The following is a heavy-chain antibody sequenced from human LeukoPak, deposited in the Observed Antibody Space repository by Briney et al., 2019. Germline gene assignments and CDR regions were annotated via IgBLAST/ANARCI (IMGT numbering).Heavy chain of an antibody. V-gene: IGHV4-59*01. Sequence: SETLSLTCTVSGGSISSYYWSWIRQPPGKGLEWIGYIYYSGSTNYNPSLKSRVTISVDTSKNQFSLKLSSVTAADTAVYYCARGEYGSGSYYFDYWGQGTLVTVSS. CDR3: ARGEYGSGSYYFDY. J-gene: IGHJ4*02. D-gene: IGHD3-10*01. CDR1: GGSISSYY. CDR2: IYYSGST.